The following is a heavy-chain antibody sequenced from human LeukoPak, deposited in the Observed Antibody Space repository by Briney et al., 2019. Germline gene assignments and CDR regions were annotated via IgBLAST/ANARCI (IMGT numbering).Heavy chain of an antibody. CDR1: GGSISSSSYY. Sequence: PSETLSLTCTVSGGSISSSSYYWGWIRQPPGKGLEWIGSIYYSGSTYYNPSLKSRVTISVDTSKNQFSLKLSSVTAADTAVYYCARRSKSDYYYMDVWGKGTTVTVSS. CDR3: ARRSKSDYYYMDV. J-gene: IGHJ6*03. CDR2: IYYSGST. V-gene: IGHV4-39*01.